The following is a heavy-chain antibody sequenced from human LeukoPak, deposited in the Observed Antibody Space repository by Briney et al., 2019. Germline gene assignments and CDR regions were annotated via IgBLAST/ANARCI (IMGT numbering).Heavy chain of an antibody. J-gene: IGHJ4*02. CDR1: GITLSNYG. V-gene: IGHV3-23*01. D-gene: IGHD3-22*01. Sequence: GGSLRLSCAVSGITLSNYGMTWVRQAPGKGVEGVAGISDTGGRTNYADSVKGRLTISRDNPKKTLYLQMNSLRAEDTAVYFCAKRGVVIRVILVGFHKEAYYFDSWGQGALVTVSS. CDR2: ISDTGGRT. CDR3: AKRGVVIRVILVGFHKEAYYFDS.